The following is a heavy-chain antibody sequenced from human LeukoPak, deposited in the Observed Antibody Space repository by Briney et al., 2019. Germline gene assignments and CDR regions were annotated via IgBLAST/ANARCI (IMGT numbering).Heavy chain of an antibody. Sequence: PGGSLRLSCAASGFTFSSYSMNWVRQAPGEGLEWVSSISSSSSYIYYADSVKGRFTISRDNAKNSLYLQMNSLRAEDTAVYYCAREYSSSPSFDYWGQGTLVTVSS. CDR3: AREYSSSPSFDY. D-gene: IGHD6-6*01. J-gene: IGHJ4*02. CDR1: GFTFSSYS. CDR2: ISSSSSYI. V-gene: IGHV3-21*01.